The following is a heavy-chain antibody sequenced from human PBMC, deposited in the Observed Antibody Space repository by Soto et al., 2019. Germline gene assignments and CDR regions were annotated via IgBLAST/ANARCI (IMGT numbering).Heavy chain of an antibody. D-gene: IGHD6-19*01. Sequence: ATLSLTCSVSGGSISGSYWSWIRQSPGKGLEWLGYVYYTGSTNYSPSLRSRVSISVDTSKNEFSLRLSSVTAADTAVYFCARSVAVPGAHIDYWGQGTQVTVSS. CDR3: ARSVAVPGAHIDY. J-gene: IGHJ4*02. CDR2: VYYTGST. V-gene: IGHV4-59*01. CDR1: GGSISGSY.